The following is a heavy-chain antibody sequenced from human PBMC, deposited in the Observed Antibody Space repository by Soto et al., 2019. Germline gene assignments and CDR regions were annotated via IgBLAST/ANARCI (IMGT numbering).Heavy chain of an antibody. CDR2: NYYSGIT. J-gene: IGHJ4*02. Sequence: QVQLQEAGPGLVKPSETLSLTCTVSGGSISSYYWSWIRKPPWKGLECIGSNYYSGITNYYPSLNSRFTISVDTSKDQFSLKLSSVTAAATAVSYCASGQRLRHPKYYFECWGQVTLVTVSS. D-gene: IGHD4-17*01. CDR3: ASGQRLRHPKYYFEC. CDR1: GGSISSYY. V-gene: IGHV4-59*01.